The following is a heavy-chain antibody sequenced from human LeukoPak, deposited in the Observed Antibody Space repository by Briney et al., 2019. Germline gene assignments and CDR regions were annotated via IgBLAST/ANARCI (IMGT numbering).Heavy chain of an antibody. J-gene: IGHJ4*02. Sequence: GGSLRLSCAASGFTFSSYAMSWVRQAPGKGLEWVSAVSSSGGSTNYADYVKGQFTISRDNSKNTVYLHMNNLRAEDTAVYYCAKEGRKTGNTYGYEYDCWGQGTLVTVSS. CDR2: VSSSGGST. CDR1: GFTFSSYA. V-gene: IGHV3-23*01. CDR3: AKEGRKTGNTYGYEYDC. D-gene: IGHD5-18*01.